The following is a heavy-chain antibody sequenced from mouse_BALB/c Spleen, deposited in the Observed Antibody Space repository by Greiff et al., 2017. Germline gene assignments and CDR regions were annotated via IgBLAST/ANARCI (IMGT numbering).Heavy chain of an antibody. V-gene: IGHV3-2*02. CDR1: GYSITSDYA. J-gene: IGHJ3*01. CDR3: ASNWDVPY. CDR2: ISYSGST. D-gene: IGHD4-1*01. Sequence: EVKLVESGPGLVKPSQSLSLTCTVTGYSITSDYAWNWIRQFPGNKLEWMGYISYSGSTSYNPSLKSRISITRDTSKNQFFLQLNSVTTEDTATYYCASNWDVPYWGQGTLVTVSA.